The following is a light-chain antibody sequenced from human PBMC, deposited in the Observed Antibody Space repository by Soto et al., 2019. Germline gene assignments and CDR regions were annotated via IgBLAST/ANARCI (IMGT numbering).Light chain of an antibody. CDR1: QSVGSNS. V-gene: IGKV3-20*01. CDR2: GAS. J-gene: IGKJ1*01. Sequence: EFVLTQSPGTLSLSPGERATLSCRASQSVGSNSLAWYQQKPGQAPRLLIYGASTRATGIPDRFSGSGSGTDFTLTITRLEPEDFAVYYCQQYGVSLWTFGQGTKVDIK. CDR3: QQYGVSLWT.